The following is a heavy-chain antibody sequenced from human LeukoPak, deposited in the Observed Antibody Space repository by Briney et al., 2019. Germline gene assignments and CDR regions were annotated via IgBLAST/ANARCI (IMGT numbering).Heavy chain of an antibody. CDR2: ISGDGRTT. CDR1: GFSFSSYA. J-gene: IGHJ4*02. CDR3: ARVLPGGACYDY. Sequence: PGGSLRLSCAASGFSFSSYALNWVRQAPGKALEYVSAISGDGRTTYYANSVKGRFTISRDNPTNTLYLQMGSLRADDMAVYYCARVLPGGACYDYWGQGTLVTVSS. D-gene: IGHD2-21*02. V-gene: IGHV3-64*01.